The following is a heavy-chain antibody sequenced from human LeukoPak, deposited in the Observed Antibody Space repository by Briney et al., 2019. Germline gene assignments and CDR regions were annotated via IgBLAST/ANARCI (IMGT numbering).Heavy chain of an antibody. CDR3: AREDYSGYDFYDY. CDR1: GFPFSSHG. J-gene: IGHJ4*02. CDR2: INSDGSSR. V-gene: IGHV3-74*01. D-gene: IGHD5-12*01. Sequence: GGSLRLSCAASGFPFSSHGMSWVRQAPGKGLVWVSLINSDGSSRNYADSVKGRFTISRDNAKNTLYLQMNSLRVEDTAVYYCAREDYSGYDFYDYWGQGSLVTVSS.